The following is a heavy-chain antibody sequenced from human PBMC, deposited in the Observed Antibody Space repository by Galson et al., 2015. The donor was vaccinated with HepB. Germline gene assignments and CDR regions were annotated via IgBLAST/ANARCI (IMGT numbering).Heavy chain of an antibody. Sequence: SLRLSCAASGFTFSDYYMSWIRQAPGKGLEWVSYISSSSSYTNYADSVKGRFTISRDNAKNSLYLQMNSLRAEDTAVYYCARDFDCSGGSCYPDYWGQGTLVTASS. CDR2: ISSSSSYT. J-gene: IGHJ4*02. D-gene: IGHD2-15*01. V-gene: IGHV3-11*05. CDR1: GFTFSDYY. CDR3: ARDFDCSGGSCYPDY.